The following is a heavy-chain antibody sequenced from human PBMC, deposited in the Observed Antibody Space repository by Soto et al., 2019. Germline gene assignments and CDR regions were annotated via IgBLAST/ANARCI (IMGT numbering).Heavy chain of an antibody. J-gene: IGHJ3*02. CDR2: IISIFGTA. CDR1: GGTFSSYA. V-gene: IGHV1-69*13. Sequence: SVKVSCKASGGTFSSYAISWVRQAPGQGLEWMGGIISIFGTANYAQKFQGRVTITADESTSTAYMELSSLRSEDTAVYYCARDYYDSSGDSNAFDIWGQGTMVTVSS. CDR3: ARDYYDSSGDSNAFDI. D-gene: IGHD3-22*01.